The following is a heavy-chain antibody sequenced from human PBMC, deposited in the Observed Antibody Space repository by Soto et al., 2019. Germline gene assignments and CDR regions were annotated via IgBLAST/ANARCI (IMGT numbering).Heavy chain of an antibody. Sequence: SETLSLTCTVSGGSSISGNFYWTWIRQPPGKGLEWIGYIFYSGTTYYNPSLQSRATISVDTSKNQFSLKLSSVTAADTAVYYCARKDEYNWFDPWGQGTLVTVSS. CDR2: IFYSGTT. J-gene: IGHJ5*02. V-gene: IGHV4-30-4*01. CDR3: ARKDEYNWFDP. CDR1: GGSSISGNFY.